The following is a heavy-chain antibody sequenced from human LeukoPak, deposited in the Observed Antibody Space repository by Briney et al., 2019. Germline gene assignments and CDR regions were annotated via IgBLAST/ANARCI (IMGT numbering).Heavy chain of an antibody. CDR3: ARGSRRRVWQWLEI. V-gene: IGHV3-21*01. CDR1: GFTFSNYA. CDR2: ISGSSTDI. D-gene: IGHD6-19*01. Sequence: GGSLRLSCAASGFTFSNYAMNWVRQAPGKGLEWVSSISGSSTDIYYADSVKGRFTISRDNSKNTLYLQMNSLRAEDTAVYYCARGSRRRVWQWLEIWGQGTLVTVSS. J-gene: IGHJ4*02.